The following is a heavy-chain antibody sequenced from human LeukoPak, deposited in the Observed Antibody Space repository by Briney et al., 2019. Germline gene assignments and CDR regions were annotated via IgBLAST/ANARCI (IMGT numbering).Heavy chain of an antibody. CDR2: IRSSSTTI. J-gene: IGHJ4*02. D-gene: IGHD3-16*01. CDR3: ARSRYDYIWGIDY. CDR1: GFTFSNYS. Sequence: GGSLRLSCEASGFTFSNYSMSWVRQAPGKGLEWVSYIRSSSTTIYYADSVKGRFTISRDNAKNTLYLQMNSLRDEDTAVFYCARSRYDYIWGIDYWGQGTLVTISS. V-gene: IGHV3-48*02.